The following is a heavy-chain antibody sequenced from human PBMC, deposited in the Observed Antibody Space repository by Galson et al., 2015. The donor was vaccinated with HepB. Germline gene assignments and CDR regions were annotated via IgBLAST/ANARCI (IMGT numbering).Heavy chain of an antibody. CDR1: TFIFSTYS. D-gene: IGHD6-13*01. V-gene: IGHV3-48*04. Sequence: SLRLSCAASTFIFSTYSMNWVRQAPGKGLECVSYISSSSSTIYYADSVKGRFTISRDNAKNSLYLQMNSLRVEGTAVYYCARERINIADEGSALDIWGQGTMVTVSS. J-gene: IGHJ3*02. CDR2: ISSSSSTI. CDR3: ARERINIADEGSALDI.